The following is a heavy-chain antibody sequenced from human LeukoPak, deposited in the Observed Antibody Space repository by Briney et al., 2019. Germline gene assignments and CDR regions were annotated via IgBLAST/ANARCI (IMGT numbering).Heavy chain of an antibody. D-gene: IGHD2-8*01. CDR2: IIPIDGVE. J-gene: IGHJ3*02. CDR3: ARALDCTNGVCFGDDAFDI. Sequence: SVKVSCKASGGTSSSYTISWVRQAPGQGLEWMGRIIPIDGVENYAQKFQGRVTITADKLTSTAYTELSSLRSEDTAVYYCARALDCTNGVCFGDDAFDIWGQGTMVTVSS. V-gene: IGHV1-69*02. CDR1: GGTSSSYT.